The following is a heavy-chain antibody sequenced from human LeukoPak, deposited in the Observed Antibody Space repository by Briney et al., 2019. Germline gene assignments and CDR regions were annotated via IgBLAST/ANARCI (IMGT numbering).Heavy chain of an antibody. CDR1: GFTFSSYA. CDR3: ARDLSGVTGYTYGRGIDY. D-gene: IGHD5-18*01. J-gene: IGHJ4*02. V-gene: IGHV3-64*01. CDR2: INSNGGST. Sequence: GGSLRLSCVASGFTFSSYAMHWVRQTPGKGLEYVSGINSNGGSTHYANSVKGRFTISRDNSKNTLYLQMNSLRAEDTAVYYCARDLSGVTGYTYGRGIDYWGQGTLVTVSS.